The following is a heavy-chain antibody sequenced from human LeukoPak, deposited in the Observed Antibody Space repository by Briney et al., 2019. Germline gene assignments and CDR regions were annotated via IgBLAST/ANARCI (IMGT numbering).Heavy chain of an antibody. CDR3: ASTRRYNWNDVNWFDP. CDR2: IIPIFGTA. CDR1: GGTFSSYA. V-gene: IGHV1-69*01. J-gene: IGHJ5*02. Sequence: SVKVSCKASGGTFSSYAISWVRQAPGQGLEWMGGIIPIFGTANYAQKFQGRVTITADESTSTAYMELSSLRSEDTAVYCCASTRRYNWNDVNWFDPWGQGTLVTVSS. D-gene: IGHD1-1*01.